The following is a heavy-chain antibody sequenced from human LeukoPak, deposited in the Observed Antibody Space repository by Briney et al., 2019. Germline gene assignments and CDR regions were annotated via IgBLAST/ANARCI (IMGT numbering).Heavy chain of an antibody. CDR3: AREVGAPELSDAFDI. CDR1: GFTFSDYY. V-gene: IGHV3-11*01. CDR2: TSSSGSTI. J-gene: IGHJ3*02. D-gene: IGHD1-26*01. Sequence: PGGSLRLSCAASGFTFSDYYMSWIRQAPGKGLEWVSYTSSSGSTIYYADSVKGRFTISRDNAKNSLYLQMNSLRAEDTAVYYCAREVGAPELSDAFDIWGQGTMVTVSS.